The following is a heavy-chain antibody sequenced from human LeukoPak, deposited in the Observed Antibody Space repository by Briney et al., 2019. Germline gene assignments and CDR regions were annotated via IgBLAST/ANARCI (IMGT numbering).Heavy chain of an antibody. CDR3: ARLGYCTNGVCYRKHNRLDP. V-gene: IGHV1-18*01. CDR2: ISGYNGYT. J-gene: IGHJ5*02. Sequence: GASVKVSCKASGYTLTSYGLSWVRQAPGQGLEWMGWISGYNGYTNYAQNFQDRVTMTTDTSTNTAYMELRSLRSDDTAVYYCARLGYCTNGVCYRKHNRLDPWGQGTLVTVSS. D-gene: IGHD2-8*01. CDR1: GYTLTSYG.